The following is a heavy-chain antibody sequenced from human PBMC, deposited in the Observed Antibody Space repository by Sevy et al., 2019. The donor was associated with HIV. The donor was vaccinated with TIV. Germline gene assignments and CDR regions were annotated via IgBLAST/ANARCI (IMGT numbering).Heavy chain of an antibody. D-gene: IGHD2-15*01. CDR3: ARRYCSGGSCYKGVLDY. V-gene: IGHV3-30-3*01. CDR1: GFTFSSYA. Sequence: GGSLRLSCAASGFTFSSYAMHWVRQAPGKGLEWVAVISYDGCNKYYADSMKGRFTISRDNSKNTLYLQMNSLRAEDTAVYYCARRYCSGGSCYKGVLDYWGQGTLVTVSS. J-gene: IGHJ4*02. CDR2: ISYDGCNK.